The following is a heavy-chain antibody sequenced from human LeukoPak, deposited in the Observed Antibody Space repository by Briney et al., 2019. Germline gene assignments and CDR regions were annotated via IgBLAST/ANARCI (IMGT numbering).Heavy chain of an antibody. CDR1: GFTFSSYS. V-gene: IGHV3-21*01. Sequence: GGSLRLSCVASGFTFSSYSMSWVRQAPGKGLEWVSSISSSSSYIYYADSVKGRFTISRDNAKNSLYLQMNSLRAEDTAVYYCARDRSAYDFWSGYYPPYYFDYWGQGTLVTVSS. J-gene: IGHJ4*02. CDR2: ISSSSSYI. D-gene: IGHD3-3*01. CDR3: ARDRSAYDFWSGYYPPYYFDY.